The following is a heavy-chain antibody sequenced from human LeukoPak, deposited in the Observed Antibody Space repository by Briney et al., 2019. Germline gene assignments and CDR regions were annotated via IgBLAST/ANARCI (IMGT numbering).Heavy chain of an antibody. D-gene: IGHD6-13*01. V-gene: IGHV3-74*01. CDR2: INSHGSST. Sequence: GGSLRLSCAASGFTFSSYWMHWVRQAPGKGLVWVSRINSHGSSTSYADSVKGRFTISRDNAKNTLYLQMNSLRVEDTAVYYCARVGYTGTWYSSPPFDYWGQGTLVTVSS. CDR1: GFTFSSYW. CDR3: ARVGYTGTWYSSPPFDY. J-gene: IGHJ4*02.